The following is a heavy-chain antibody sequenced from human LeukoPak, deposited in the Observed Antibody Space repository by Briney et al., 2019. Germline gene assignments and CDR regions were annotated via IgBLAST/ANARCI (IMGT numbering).Heavy chain of an antibody. CDR3: AKDGSSDRNYYYYYGMDV. J-gene: IGHJ6*02. Sequence: GSLRLSCAASGFTFSSYAMSWVRQAPGKGLEWVSAISGSGGSTYYADSVKGRFTISRDNSKNTPYLQMNSLRAEDTAVYYCAKDGSSDRNYYYYYGMDVWGRGTTVTVSS. CDR1: GFTFSSYA. D-gene: IGHD3-22*01. CDR2: ISGSGGST. V-gene: IGHV3-23*01.